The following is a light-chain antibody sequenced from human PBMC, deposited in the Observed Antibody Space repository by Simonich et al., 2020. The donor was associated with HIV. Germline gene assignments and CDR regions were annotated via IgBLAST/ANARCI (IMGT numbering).Light chain of an antibody. CDR2: EAS. V-gene: IGKV4-1*01. CDR3: QQSNSYPT. J-gene: IGKJ2*01. CDR1: QSVLYSSNNKNY. Sequence: DIVMTQSPASLAVSLGERATINCKSSQSVLYSSNNKNYLAWYQQKPGKAPKVLIFEASRLESGVPSRFSGSGSGTDFTLTISSLQPEDFATYYCQQSNSYPTFGQGTKLEIK.